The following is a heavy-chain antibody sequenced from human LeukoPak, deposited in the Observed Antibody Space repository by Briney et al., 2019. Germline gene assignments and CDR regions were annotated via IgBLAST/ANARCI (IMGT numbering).Heavy chain of an antibody. V-gene: IGHV3-23*01. D-gene: IGHD1-26*01. CDR2: VSDSGDTT. CDR1: GFTFSSND. Sequence: GGSLTLSCAASGFTFSSNDMTWVRLAPGKGLECVSAVSDSGDTTYYADSVKRRFTISRHSHKNTVYAQMNTLKDEDAAVYYCATERYQWEGLNWGQGPLVSVSS. CDR3: ATERYQWEGLN. J-gene: IGHJ4*02.